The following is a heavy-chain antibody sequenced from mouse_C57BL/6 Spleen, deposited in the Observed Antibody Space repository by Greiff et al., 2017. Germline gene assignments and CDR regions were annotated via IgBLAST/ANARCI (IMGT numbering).Heavy chain of an antibody. CDR2: IYPGDGDT. J-gene: IGHJ3*01. CDR3: AREGDGSSPFAY. D-gene: IGHD1-1*01. Sequence: VQLKESGPELVKPGASVKISCKASGYAFSSSWMNWVKQRPGKGLEWIGRIYPGDGDTNYNGKFKGKATLTADKSSSTAYMQLSSLTSEDSAVYFCAREGDGSSPFAYWGQGTLVTVSA. CDR1: GYAFSSSW. V-gene: IGHV1-82*01.